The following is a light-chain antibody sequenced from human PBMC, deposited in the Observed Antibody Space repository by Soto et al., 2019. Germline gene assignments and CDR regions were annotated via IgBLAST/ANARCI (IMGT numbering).Light chain of an antibody. J-gene: IGLJ2*01. V-gene: IGLV4-69*01. CDR3: QTWDNGIRVI. CDR1: SGHSTYA. Sequence: QLVLTQSPSASASLGASVKLTCTLSSGHSTYAIAWHQQQPEKGPRYLMKLNNNGSHSKGDGIPDRFSGSSSGAERYLTISSLQSEDEADYYCQTWDNGIRVIFGGWTKLTVL. CDR2: LNNNGSH.